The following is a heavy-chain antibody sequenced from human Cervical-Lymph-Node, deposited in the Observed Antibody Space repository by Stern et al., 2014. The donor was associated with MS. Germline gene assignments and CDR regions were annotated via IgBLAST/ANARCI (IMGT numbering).Heavy chain of an antibody. CDR1: GFTFSTYA. J-gene: IGHJ4*02. CDR2: LSNDGSDE. CDR3: ARDRLVINPAYYFDY. V-gene: IGHV3-33*05. Sequence: MQLVESGGGVVQPGRSLRLSCTASGFTFSTYAMHCVRLAPGQGLEWVAILSNDGSDECYADSVKGRFTISRDNSKNTLYLQMDSLRAEDTAVYYCARDRLVINPAYYFDYWGQGTLVTVSS. D-gene: IGHD3-22*01.